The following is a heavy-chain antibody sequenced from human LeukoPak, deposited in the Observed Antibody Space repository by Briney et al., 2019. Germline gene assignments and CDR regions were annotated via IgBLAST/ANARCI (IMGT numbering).Heavy chain of an antibody. CDR2: ISGSGGST. CDR1: GFTFSSYV. CDR3: AKGGRWDYYDSSH. Sequence: PGGSLRLSCAVSGFTFSSYVMNWVRQAPGKGLEWVSGISGSGGSTYYADSVKGRFTISRDNSKNMLYLQMNSLRAEDTAVYYCAKGGRWDYYDSSHWGQGTMVTVSS. J-gene: IGHJ3*01. D-gene: IGHD3-22*01. V-gene: IGHV3-23*01.